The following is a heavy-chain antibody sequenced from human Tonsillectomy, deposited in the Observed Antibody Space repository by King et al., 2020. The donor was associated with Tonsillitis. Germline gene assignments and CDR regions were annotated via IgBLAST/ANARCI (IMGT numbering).Heavy chain of an antibody. CDR2: ISFDGSNK. CDR1: GFTFSSYV. D-gene: IGHD7-27*01. CDR3: ARDGRELTGDYYFDY. Sequence: QVQLVESGGGVVQPGRSLRLSCAASGFTFSSYVMNWVRQAPGKGLEWVAVISFDGSNKYYADSVKGRFTISRDNSKNTLYLQMNSLRAEDTAVYYCARDGRELTGDYYFDYWGQGTLVTVSS. J-gene: IGHJ4*02. V-gene: IGHV3-30-3*01.